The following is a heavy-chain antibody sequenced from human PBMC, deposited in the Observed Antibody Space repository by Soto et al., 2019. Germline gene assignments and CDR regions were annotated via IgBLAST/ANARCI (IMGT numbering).Heavy chain of an antibody. Sequence: EVQLVQSGGGLVQPGGSLRLSCADSGFTFSRYWMSWVRQAPGKGLEWVANIKQDGSEKYYVDSVKGRFTISRDNAKNSLYLQMNSLRAEDTAVYYCARIYGDYGYYYGMDDWGQGTTVTVSS. D-gene: IGHD4-17*01. V-gene: IGHV3-7*01. CDR1: GFTFSRYW. CDR2: IKQDGSEK. CDR3: ARIYGDYGYYYGMDD. J-gene: IGHJ6*02.